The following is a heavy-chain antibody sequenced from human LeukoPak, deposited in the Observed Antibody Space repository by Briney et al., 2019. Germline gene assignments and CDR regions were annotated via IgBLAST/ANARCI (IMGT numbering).Heavy chain of an antibody. V-gene: IGHV3-48*03. CDR2: ISSSGSTI. J-gene: IGHJ4*02. D-gene: IGHD5-12*01. Sequence: GGSLRLSCAASGFTFSSYEMNWVRQAPGKGLEWVTYISSSGSTIYYADSVKGRFTISRDNAKNSLYLQMNSLRAEDTAVYYCARGTTINNFDYWGQGTLVTVSS. CDR3: ARGTTINNFDY. CDR1: GFTFSSYE.